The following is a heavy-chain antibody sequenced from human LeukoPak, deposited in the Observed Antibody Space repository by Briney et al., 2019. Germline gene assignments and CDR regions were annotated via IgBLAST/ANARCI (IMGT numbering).Heavy chain of an antibody. CDR1: GGSISSYY. D-gene: IGHD3-22*01. J-gene: IGHJ5*02. CDR3: ARRQYYYDSSGYVPGSWFDP. Sequence: SETLSLTCTVSGGSISSYYWSWIRQPPGKGLEWIGYIYTSGSTNYNPSLKSRVTISVDTSKNQFSLKLSSVTAADTAVYYCARRQYYYDSSGYVPGSWFDPWGQGTLVTVSS. CDR2: IYTSGST. V-gene: IGHV4-4*09.